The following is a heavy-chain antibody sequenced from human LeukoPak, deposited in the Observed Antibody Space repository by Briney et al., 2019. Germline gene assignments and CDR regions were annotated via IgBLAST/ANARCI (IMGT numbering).Heavy chain of an antibody. J-gene: IGHJ4*02. CDR1: GGSISSYY. Sequence: SETLSLTCTVSGGSISSYYWSWIRQPPGKGLEWIGYIYYSGSTNYNPSLKSRVTISVDTSKNQFSLKQSSVTAADTAVYYCARGHYSSGWYTPLSFDYWGQGTLVTVSS. V-gene: IGHV4-59*01. D-gene: IGHD6-19*01. CDR3: ARGHYSSGWYTPLSFDY. CDR2: IYYSGST.